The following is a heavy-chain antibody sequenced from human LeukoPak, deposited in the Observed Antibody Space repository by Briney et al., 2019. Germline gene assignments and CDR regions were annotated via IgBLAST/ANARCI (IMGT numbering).Heavy chain of an antibody. D-gene: IGHD3-22*01. J-gene: IGHJ4*02. V-gene: IGHV4-31*03. CDR2: IYYSGST. CDR3: ARDDSSGYYY. CDR1: GGSISSGGYY. Sequence: SQTLSLTCTVSGGSISSGGYYWSWIRQHPGKGLEWIGYIYYSGSTYYNPSLKSRVTILVDTSKNQFSLKLSSVTAADTAVYYCARDDSSGYYYWGQGTLVTVSS.